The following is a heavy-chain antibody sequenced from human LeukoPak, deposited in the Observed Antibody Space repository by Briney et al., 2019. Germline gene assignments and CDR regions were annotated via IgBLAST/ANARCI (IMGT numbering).Heavy chain of an antibody. Sequence: GASVTVSCTASGGTFTSYAISWVRQAPGQGLEWMGGIIPIFGTANYAQKFQGRVTITADESTSTAYMELSSLRSEDTAVYYCARAQNTMVRVEWGNWFDPWGQGTLFTVPS. CDR2: IIPIFGTA. CDR3: ARAQNTMVRVEWGNWFDP. CDR1: GGTFTSYA. J-gene: IGHJ5*02. V-gene: IGHV1-69*13. D-gene: IGHD3-10*01.